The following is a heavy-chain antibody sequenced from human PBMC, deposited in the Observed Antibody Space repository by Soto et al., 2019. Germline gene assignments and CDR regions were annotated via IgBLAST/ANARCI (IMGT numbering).Heavy chain of an antibody. Sequence: QAQLVESGGGVVQPGRSLRLSCAASGFTFSSYAMHWVRQAPGKGLEWVAVISFDGSNKYYADSVKGQFTISRDNSKNTLYLQMNSLRAEDTAMYYCARELERLLVDWGQGTLVTVSS. J-gene: IGHJ4*02. CDR1: GFTFSSYA. D-gene: IGHD1-1*01. V-gene: IGHV3-30-3*01. CDR3: ARELERLLVD. CDR2: ISFDGSNK.